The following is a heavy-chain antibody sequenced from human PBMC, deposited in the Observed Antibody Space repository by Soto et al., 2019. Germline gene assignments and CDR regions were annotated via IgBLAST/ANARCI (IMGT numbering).Heavy chain of an antibody. J-gene: IGHJ4*02. CDR2: ISAYNGNT. CDR1: GYTFTSYG. Sequence: QVQLVQSGAEVKKPGASVKVSCKASGYTFTSYGISWVRQAPGQGVEWMGWISAYNGNTNYAQKLQGRVTMTRDTSTSTAYTELRSLSSDDTAVYYCARDAQGVFLHYWGQGTLVTVSS. D-gene: IGHD3-16*01. V-gene: IGHV1-18*01. CDR3: ARDAQGVFLHY.